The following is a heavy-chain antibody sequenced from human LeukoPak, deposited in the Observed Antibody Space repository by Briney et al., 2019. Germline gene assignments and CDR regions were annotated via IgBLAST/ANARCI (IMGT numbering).Heavy chain of an antibody. CDR1: GGSISSYY. D-gene: IGHD6-13*01. V-gene: IGHV4-59*01. CDR3: ARDCRIAAAGTRIYYYYGMDV. Sequence: SETLSLTCTVSGGSISSYYWSWIRQPPGKGLEWIGYIYYSGSTNYNPSLKSRVTISVDTSKNQFSLKLSSVTAADTAVYYCARDCRIAAAGTRIYYYYGMDVWGQGTAVTVSS. CDR2: IYYSGST. J-gene: IGHJ6*02.